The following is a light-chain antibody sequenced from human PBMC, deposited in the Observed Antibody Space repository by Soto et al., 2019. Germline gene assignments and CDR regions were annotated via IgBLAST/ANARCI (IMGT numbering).Light chain of an antibody. J-gene: IGKJ4*01. V-gene: IGKV3-20*01. CDR3: QQYGSSPRT. CDR2: GAS. Sequence: DIGLTQSPGTLSLSPGERATLSCRASQSVSSSYLAWYQKKPGQAPRLLIYGASSRATGIPDRFSGSGSGTDFTLTISRLEPEDVAVYYCQQYGSSPRTFGGGTKVEIK. CDR1: QSVSSSY.